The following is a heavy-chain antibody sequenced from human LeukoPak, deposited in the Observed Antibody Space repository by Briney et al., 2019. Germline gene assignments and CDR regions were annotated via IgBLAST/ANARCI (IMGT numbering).Heavy chain of an antibody. CDR1: GFTFSSYA. Sequence: PGRSLRLSCAASGFTFSSYAMHWVHQAPGKGLEWVAVISYDGSNKYYADSVKGRFTISRDNSKNTLYLQMNSLRAEDTAVYYCARDYDYWGQGTLVTVSS. CDR2: ISYDGSNK. V-gene: IGHV3-30-3*01. CDR3: ARDYDY. J-gene: IGHJ4*02.